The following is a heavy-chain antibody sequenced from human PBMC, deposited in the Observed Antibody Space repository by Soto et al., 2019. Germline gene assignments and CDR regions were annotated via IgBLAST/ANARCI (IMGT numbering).Heavy chain of an antibody. CDR1: GYRFTNFW. D-gene: IGHD2-8*01. CDR3: ARQNGAFDI. V-gene: IGHV5-51*01. J-gene: IGHJ3*02. CDR2: IYPGDSDI. Sequence: GESLKISCKGSGYRFTNFWIGWVRQMPGKGLEWMGIIYPGDSDIRYSPSFQGQVTTSADKSINTAYLQWSSLKASDTAMYYCARQNGAFDIWGQGTMVTVSS.